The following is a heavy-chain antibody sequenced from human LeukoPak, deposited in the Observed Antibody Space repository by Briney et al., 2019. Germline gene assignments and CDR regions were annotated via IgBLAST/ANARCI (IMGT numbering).Heavy chain of an antibody. Sequence: SVKVSCKASGGTFSSYAISWVRQAPGQGLEWMGGIIPIFGTANYAQKFQGRVTITADESTSTAYMELSSLRSEDTAVYYCARGDRSIVGAKAPYYFDYWGQGTLVTVSS. D-gene: IGHD1-26*01. CDR2: IIPIFGTA. CDR1: GGTFSSYA. V-gene: IGHV1-69*13. J-gene: IGHJ4*02. CDR3: ARGDRSIVGAKAPYYFDY.